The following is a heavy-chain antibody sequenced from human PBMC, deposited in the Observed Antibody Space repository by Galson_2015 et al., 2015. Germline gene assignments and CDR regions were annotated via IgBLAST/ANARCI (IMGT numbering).Heavy chain of an antibody. Sequence: SVKVSCKASGGTFSSYPISWVRQAPGQGLEWMGRIIPILGIANYAQKFQGRVTITADKSTSTAYMELSSLRSEDTAVYYCAREGGSGAFDIWGQGTMVTVSS. CDR3: AREGGSGAFDI. CDR1: GGTFSSYP. V-gene: IGHV1-69*04. CDR2: IIPILGIA. J-gene: IGHJ3*02. D-gene: IGHD5-12*01.